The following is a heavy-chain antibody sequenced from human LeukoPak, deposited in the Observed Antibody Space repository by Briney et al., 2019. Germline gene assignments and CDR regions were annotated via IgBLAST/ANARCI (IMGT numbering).Heavy chain of an antibody. CDR1: GYTFTSYG. J-gene: IGHJ3*02. D-gene: IGHD2-15*01. CDR3: ATLGYCSGGSCYGSKGAFDI. V-gene: IGHV1-18*01. CDR2: ISAYNGNT. Sequence: ASVKVSCKASGYTFTSYGISWVRQAPGQGLEWMGWISAYNGNTNYAQKLQGRVTMTTDTSTSTAYMELSSLRSEDTAVYYCATLGYCSGGSCYGSKGAFDIWGQGTMVTVSS.